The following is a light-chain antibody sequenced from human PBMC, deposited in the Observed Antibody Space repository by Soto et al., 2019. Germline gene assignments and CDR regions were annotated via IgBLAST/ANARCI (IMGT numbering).Light chain of an antibody. CDR1: QSVYSN. V-gene: IGKV3-15*01. J-gene: IGKJ4*01. CDR3: QQYTKWPLT. CDR2: HAS. Sequence: EIVMTQSRATLSVSPGERATLSCRASQSVYSNLAWYQQKPGQAPRLLIYHASTRATGIPARFSGGGSGTEFTLTISSLQSEDFAVYYCQQYTKWPLTFGGGTKVEIK.